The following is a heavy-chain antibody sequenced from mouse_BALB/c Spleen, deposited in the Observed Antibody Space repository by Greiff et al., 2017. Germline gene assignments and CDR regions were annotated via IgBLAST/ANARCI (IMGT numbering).Heavy chain of an antibody. Sequence: VQLKQSGPELVKPGASVKISCKASGYSFTGYFMNWVMQSHGKSLEWIGRINPYNGDTFYNQKFKGKATLTVDKSSSTAHMELRSLASEDSAVYYCARTERDAMDYWGQGTSVTVSS. V-gene: IGHV1-20*02. CDR3: ARTERDAMDY. CDR2: INPYNGDT. CDR1: GYSFTGYF. J-gene: IGHJ4*01.